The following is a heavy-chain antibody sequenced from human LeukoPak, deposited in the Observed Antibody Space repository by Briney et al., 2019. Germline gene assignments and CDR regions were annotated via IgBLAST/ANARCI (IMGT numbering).Heavy chain of an antibody. D-gene: IGHD6-19*01. CDR2: IRYDGSNK. CDR1: GFTFSGYG. J-gene: IGHJ4*02. V-gene: IGHV3-30*02. Sequence: GGSLRLACAASGFTFSGYGLHWVRQAPGKGLEWVAFIRYDGSNKYYADSVKGRFTISRDNSKHTLYLQMNSLRAEDTAVYYCVFVGGSGWAVKGPTLPGYFLQWGPGPVVTLSS. CDR3: VFVGGSGWAVKGPTLPGYFLQ.